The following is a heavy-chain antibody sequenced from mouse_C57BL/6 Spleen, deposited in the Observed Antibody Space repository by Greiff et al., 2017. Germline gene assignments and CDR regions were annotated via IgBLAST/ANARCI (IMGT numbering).Heavy chain of an antibody. Sequence: QVQLQQPGAELVRPGSSVKLSCKASGYTFTSYWMDWVKQRPGQGLEWIGNIYPSDSETNYNQKFKDKATLTVDKSSSTAYMQLSSLTSEDSAVYYCARWRDGYLFDYWGQGTTLTVSS. V-gene: IGHV1-61*01. D-gene: IGHD2-3*01. CDR2: IYPSDSET. CDR1: GYTFTSYW. CDR3: ARWRDGYLFDY. J-gene: IGHJ2*01.